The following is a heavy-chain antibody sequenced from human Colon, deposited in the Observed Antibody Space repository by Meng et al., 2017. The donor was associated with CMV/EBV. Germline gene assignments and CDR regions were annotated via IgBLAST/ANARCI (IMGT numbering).Heavy chain of an antibody. CDR3: ARIKCGTTSCSQGLDP. J-gene: IGHJ5*02. V-gene: IGHV1-2*02. CDR2: INPYTGVT. Sequence: ASVKVSCKSSGYTFTDYYIHWVRQAPGQGLEWVGWINPYTGVTSYAQKFQGRVTMTRDTSITTAYLEVRKLTSDDTAVYYCARIKCGTTSCSQGLDPWGQGTLVTVSS. D-gene: IGHD1-7*01. CDR1: GYTFTDYY.